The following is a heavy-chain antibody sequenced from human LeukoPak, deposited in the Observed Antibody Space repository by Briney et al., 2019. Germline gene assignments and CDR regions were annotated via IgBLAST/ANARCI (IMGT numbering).Heavy chain of an antibody. CDR1: GESFSGYY. J-gene: IGHJ6*02. CDR2: INHSGST. Sequence: PSETLSLTCAVYGESFSGYYWSWVRQPPGKGLEWIGEINHSGSTNYNPSLKSRVTISVDTSKSQFSLKLSSVTAADTAVYYCARAPCSSTSCEYYYYYGMDVWGQGTTVTVSS. V-gene: IGHV4-34*01. CDR3: ARAPCSSTSCEYYYYYGMDV. D-gene: IGHD2-2*01.